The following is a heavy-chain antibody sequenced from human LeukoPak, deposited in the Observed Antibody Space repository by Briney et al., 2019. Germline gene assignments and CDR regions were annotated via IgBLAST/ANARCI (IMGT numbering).Heavy chain of an antibody. J-gene: IGHJ5*02. Sequence: PSETLSLTCTVSGGSISSYYWSWIRQPPGKGLEWIGYIYYSGSTNYNPSLKSRVTISVDTSKNQFSLKLSSVTAADTAVYYCARDRFGSIANWFDPWGQGTLVTVSS. CDR2: IYYSGST. V-gene: IGHV4-59*01. D-gene: IGHD1-26*01. CDR3: ARDRFGSIANWFDP. CDR1: GGSISSYY.